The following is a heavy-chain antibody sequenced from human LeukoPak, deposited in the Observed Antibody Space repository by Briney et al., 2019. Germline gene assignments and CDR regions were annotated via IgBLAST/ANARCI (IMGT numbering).Heavy chain of an antibody. J-gene: IGHJ4*02. CDR2: IRYDGSNK. D-gene: IGHD3-22*01. V-gene: IGHV3-30*02. CDR1: GFTLSSYG. CDR3: ARDDSSGCYFDY. Sequence: SGGSLRLSCAASGFTLSSYGMHWVRQAPGKGLEWVAFIRYDGSNKYYADSVKGRFTISRDNSKNTLYLQMNSLRAEDTAVYYCARDDSSGCYFDYWGQGTLVTVSP.